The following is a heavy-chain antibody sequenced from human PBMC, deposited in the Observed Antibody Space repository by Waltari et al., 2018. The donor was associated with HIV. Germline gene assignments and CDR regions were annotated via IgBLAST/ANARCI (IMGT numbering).Heavy chain of an antibody. CDR2: IRPKSEDGSA. J-gene: IGHJ4*02. D-gene: IGHD4-17*01. V-gene: IGHV3-15*05. Sequence: DVQLAESGAGLVKPGGSLRPSCADSGFIKLNAVVTWVRQSPGKGLEWIGRIRPKSEDGSAEFVASVNGTFIISRDDSKETVYLHMNNLETDDTAVYFCATEHPYGDPSRVFCWGRGTLVTVSS. CDR1: GFIKLNAV. CDR3: ATEHPYGDPSRVFC.